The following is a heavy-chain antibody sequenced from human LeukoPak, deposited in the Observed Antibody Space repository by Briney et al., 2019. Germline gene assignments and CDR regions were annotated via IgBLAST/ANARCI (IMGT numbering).Heavy chain of an antibody. V-gene: IGHV1-2*02. J-gene: IGHJ3*02. CDR2: INPNSGGT. D-gene: IGHD6-19*01. Sequence: ASVKVSCKASGYTFTGYYMHWVRQAPGQGLEWMGWINPNSGGTNYAQKFQGRVTMTRDTSISTAYMELSRLRSDDTAVYYCAIIAVAGTDAFDIWGQGTMVTVSS. CDR1: GYTFTGYY. CDR3: AIIAVAGTDAFDI.